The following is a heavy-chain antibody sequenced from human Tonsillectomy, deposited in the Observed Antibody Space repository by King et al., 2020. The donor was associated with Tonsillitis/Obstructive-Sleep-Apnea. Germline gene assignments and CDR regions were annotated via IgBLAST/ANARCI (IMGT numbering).Heavy chain of an antibody. D-gene: IGHD3-10*01. CDR1: GITFSSYA. V-gene: IGHV3-23*04. CDR2: ISGGGGST. CDR3: AKAMVQGIIITIFDY. J-gene: IGHJ4*02. Sequence: VQLVESGGGLVQPGGSLRLSCAASGITFSSYAMSWVRKAPGKGLEWFSTISGGGGSTYYADSVKGRFTISRDNSKNTLYLQRNSLRAEDTAVYYCAKAMVQGIIITIFDYWGQGTLVTVSS.